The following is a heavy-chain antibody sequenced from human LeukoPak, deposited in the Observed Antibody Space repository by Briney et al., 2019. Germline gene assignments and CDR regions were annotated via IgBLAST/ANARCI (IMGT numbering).Heavy chain of an antibody. D-gene: IGHD2-2*01. V-gene: IGHV1-69*13. CDR3: ARGGRGTRYCSSTSCYYGY. Sequence: SVKVSCKASGYTFTSYGVSWVRQAPGQGLEWMGGIIPIFGTANYAQKFQGRVTITADESTSTAYMELSSLRSEDTAVYYCARGGRGTRYCSSTSCYYGYWGQGTLVTVSS. CDR2: IIPIFGTA. CDR1: GYTFTSYG. J-gene: IGHJ4*02.